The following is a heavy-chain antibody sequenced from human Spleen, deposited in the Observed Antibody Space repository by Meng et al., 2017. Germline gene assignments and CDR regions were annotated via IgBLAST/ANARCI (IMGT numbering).Heavy chain of an antibody. CDR2: IKSDGIST. CDR1: GFTFSNFW. V-gene: IGHV3-74*01. J-gene: IGHJ4*02. CDR3: ARDGGQSGFDY. Sequence: EVQLVESGGGLVQPGGSLRLSCVVSGFTFSNFWMHWVRQVPGKGLVWVSRIKSDGISTGYADSVKGRFTVSRDDAKNTLYLQMNSLRAEDTALYYCARDGGQSGFDYWGPGTLVTVSS.